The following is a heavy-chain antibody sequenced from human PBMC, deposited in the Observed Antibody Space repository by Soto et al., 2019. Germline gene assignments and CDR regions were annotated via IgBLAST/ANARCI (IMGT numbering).Heavy chain of an antibody. CDR1: GFTFSSYA. V-gene: IGHV3-23*01. D-gene: IGHD3-22*01. J-gene: IGHJ4*02. CDR2: ISSSGGDT. CDR3: AKRYYYDNSGVWDY. Sequence: PGGSLRLSCAASGFTFSSYAMSWVRQAPGKGLEWVSAISSSGGDTYYTDSVKGRFTISRDNSKNTLYLQMHSLSAEDTAVYYCAKRYYYDNSGVWDYWGQGTLVTVSS.